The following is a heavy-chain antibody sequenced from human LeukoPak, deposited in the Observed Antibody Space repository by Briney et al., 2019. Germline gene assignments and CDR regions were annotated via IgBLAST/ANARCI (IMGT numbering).Heavy chain of an antibody. CDR3: ARGSYYDHGMDV. J-gene: IGHJ6*02. V-gene: IGHV4-59*01. CDR1: GGSISANR. D-gene: IGHD3-22*01. CDR2: ISYNGNT. Sequence: SETLSLTCTVSGGSISANRWSWIRQPPGKGLEWIGYISYNGNTIHSPSLKSRVTVSVDSSQNQFSLKLTSVTAADTAVYYCARGSYYDHGMDVWGQGTTVTVSS.